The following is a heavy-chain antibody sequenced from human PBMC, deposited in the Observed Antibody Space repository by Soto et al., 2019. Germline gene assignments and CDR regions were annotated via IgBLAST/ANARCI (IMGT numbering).Heavy chain of an antibody. D-gene: IGHD3-16*02. V-gene: IGHV4-34*01. Sequence: PSETLSLTCAVSGGSFSGYYWTWIRQPPGKGLEWIGEINHSGSTNYNPSLKSRVSISVDTSKNQFSLKLSSVTAADTAVYYCARVPLRGRHMRSLRYWGKGTLGTGFS. CDR2: INHSGST. J-gene: IGHJ4*02. CDR1: GGSFSGYY. CDR3: ARVPLRGRHMRSLRY.